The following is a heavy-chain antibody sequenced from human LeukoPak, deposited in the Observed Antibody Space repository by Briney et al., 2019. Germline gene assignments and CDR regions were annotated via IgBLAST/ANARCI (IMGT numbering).Heavy chain of an antibody. CDR1: GFTFSSYS. CDR2: ISSSSTI. CDR3: AREGAVAGDY. D-gene: IGHD6-19*01. V-gene: IGHV3-48*04. J-gene: IGHJ4*02. Sequence: GGSLRLSCAASGFTFSSYSMNWVRQAPGKGLEWVSYISSSSTIYYADSVKGRFTISRDNAKNSLYLQMNSLRAEDTAVYYCAREGAVAGDYWGQGTLVTVSS.